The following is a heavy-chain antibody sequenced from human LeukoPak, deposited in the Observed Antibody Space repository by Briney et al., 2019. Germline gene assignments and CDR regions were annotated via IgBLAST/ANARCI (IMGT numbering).Heavy chain of an antibody. CDR2: IYYSGST. V-gene: IGHV4-59*11. Sequence: PSETLSLTCTVSGGSISSHYWSWIRQPPGKGLEWIGYIYYSGSTNYNPSLKSRVTISVDTSKNQFSLKLGSVTAADTAVYYCARYRMDETVTRGNYYYYYMDVWGKGTTVTVSS. J-gene: IGHJ6*03. CDR3: ARYRMDETVTRGNYYYYYMDV. D-gene: IGHD4-11*01. CDR1: GGSISSHY.